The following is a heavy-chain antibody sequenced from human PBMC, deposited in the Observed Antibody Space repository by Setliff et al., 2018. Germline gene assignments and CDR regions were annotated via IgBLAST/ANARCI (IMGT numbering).Heavy chain of an antibody. CDR1: GDSISSGSYY. Sequence: SETLSLTCTVSGDSISSGSYYWNWIRQHPEKGLEWLGYIFHSGSTHYNSSLKSRITISIDTSKNHFSLELNSVTAADSAVYYCARQLCSSGYCYATTFDYWGQGTLVTVSS. J-gene: IGHJ4*02. V-gene: IGHV4-31*03. D-gene: IGHD3-22*01. CDR3: ARQLCSSGYCYATTFDY. CDR2: IFHSGST.